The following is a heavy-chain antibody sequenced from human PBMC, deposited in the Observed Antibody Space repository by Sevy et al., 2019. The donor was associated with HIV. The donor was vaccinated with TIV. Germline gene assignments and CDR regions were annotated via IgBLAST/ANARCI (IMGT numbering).Heavy chain of an antibody. J-gene: IGHJ4*02. V-gene: IGHV3-53*01. CDR3: ARGRGTAMAPGN. Sequence: GGSLRLSCTASGFTVNTNYMSWVRQAPEKGLEWVSVIYSGGSTYYADSVKGRFTISRDNAKNSLYLQMNSLRAEDTAVYYCARGRGTAMAPGNWGQGTLVTVSS. D-gene: IGHD5-18*01. CDR2: IYSGGST. CDR1: GFTVNTNY.